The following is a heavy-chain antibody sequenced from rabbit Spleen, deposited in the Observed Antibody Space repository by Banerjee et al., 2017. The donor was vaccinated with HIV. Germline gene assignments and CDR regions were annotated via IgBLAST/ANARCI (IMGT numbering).Heavy chain of an antibody. V-gene: IGHV1S40*01. J-gene: IGHJ4*01. Sequence: QSLEESGGDLVKPGASLTLTCTASGFSFSSSYWICWVRQAPGKGLEWIACIYAGSSDSTHYASWAKGRFTTSKTSSTTVTLQMTRLTVADTATYFCARDFVASSYYNLWGPGTLVTVS. D-gene: IGHD8-1*01. CDR1: GFSFSSSYW. CDR2: IYAGSSDST. CDR3: ARDFVASSYYNL.